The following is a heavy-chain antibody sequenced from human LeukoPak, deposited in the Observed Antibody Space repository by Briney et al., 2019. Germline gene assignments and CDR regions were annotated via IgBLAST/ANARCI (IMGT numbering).Heavy chain of an antibody. J-gene: IGHJ6*02. V-gene: IGHV3-64*01. CDR3: ARKSRGMFPLAHGMDV. D-gene: IGHD3-16*01. CDR2: ISSNGGST. CDR1: GFTFSAYG. Sequence: PGGSLRLSCAASGFTFSAYGMHWVRQAPGKGLEYVSAISSNGGSTYYANSVKGRFTISRDNSKNTLYLQMGSLRAEDMAVYYCARKSRGMFPLAHGMDVWGQGTTVTVSS.